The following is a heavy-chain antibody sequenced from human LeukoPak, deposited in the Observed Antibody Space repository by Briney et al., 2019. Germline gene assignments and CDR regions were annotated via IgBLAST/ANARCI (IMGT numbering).Heavy chain of an antibody. CDR1: GFTFNNYD. Sequence: GGSLRLSCAASGFTFNNYDMDWVRQAPGKGLEWVAVVRFDGNKKYYADSVKGRFTFSRDNSKNTLYLQMNNLTADDTALYYCARDLTTTIDYWGQGTLVTVSS. V-gene: IGHV3-33*01. CDR3: ARDLTTTIDY. J-gene: IGHJ4*02. CDR2: VRFDGNKK. D-gene: IGHD1-1*01.